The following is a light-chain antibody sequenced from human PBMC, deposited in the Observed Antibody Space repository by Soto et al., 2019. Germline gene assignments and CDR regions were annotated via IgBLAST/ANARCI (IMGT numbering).Light chain of an antibody. CDR3: QHYNSYSEA. CDR2: KAS. V-gene: IGKV1-5*03. Sequence: DIQMTQSPSTLSGSVGDRVTITCRASQTISSWLARYQQKPGKAPKLLIYKASTLKSGVPSRFSGSGSGTEFTLTISSLQPDEFATYYCQHYNSYSEAFGQGTKVELK. CDR1: QTISSW. J-gene: IGKJ1*01.